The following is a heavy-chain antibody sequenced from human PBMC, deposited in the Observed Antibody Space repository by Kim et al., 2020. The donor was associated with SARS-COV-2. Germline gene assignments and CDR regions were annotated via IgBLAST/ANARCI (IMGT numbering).Heavy chain of an antibody. CDR1: GFTFRSDG. CDR3: ATGGSSSSWAHLY. Sequence: GGSLRLSCAASGFTFRSDGMHWVRQAPGKGLEWVAVIWYDGSKKYYVDSVKGRFTISRDNSKNTLYLQMNSLRAEDTAVYYCATGGSSSSWAHLYWGQRTLVIVSS. CDR2: IWYDGSKK. J-gene: IGHJ4*02. V-gene: IGHV3-33*01. D-gene: IGHD2-2*01.